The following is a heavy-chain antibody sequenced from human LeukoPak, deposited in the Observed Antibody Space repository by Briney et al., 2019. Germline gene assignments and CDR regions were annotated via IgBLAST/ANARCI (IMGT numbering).Heavy chain of an antibody. Sequence: GGSLRLSCVASGFTVSSNHMTWVRQRPGKGLEWVSVIYSGGSTYYADSVRGRFTISRDNSKNMLYFQMNSLRAEDTAVYYCARESIVGATRWFDPWGQGTLVTVSS. J-gene: IGHJ5*02. V-gene: IGHV3-53*01. CDR3: ARESIVGATRWFDP. CDR1: GFTVSSNH. CDR2: IYSGGST. D-gene: IGHD1-26*01.